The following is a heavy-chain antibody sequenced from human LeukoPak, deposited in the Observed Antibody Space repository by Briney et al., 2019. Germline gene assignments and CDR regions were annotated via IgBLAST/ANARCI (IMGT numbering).Heavy chain of an antibody. CDR1: GGSFSGYY. J-gene: IGHJ5*02. D-gene: IGHD2-2*01. V-gene: IGHV4-34*01. Sequence: SETLSLTCAVYGGSFSGYYWSWIRQPPGKGLDWIGEINHSGSTNYNPSLKSRVTISVDTSKNQFSLKLSSVTAADTAVYYCARGPIVVVPAARGWFDPWGQGTLVTVSS. CDR3: ARGPIVVVPAARGWFDP. CDR2: INHSGST.